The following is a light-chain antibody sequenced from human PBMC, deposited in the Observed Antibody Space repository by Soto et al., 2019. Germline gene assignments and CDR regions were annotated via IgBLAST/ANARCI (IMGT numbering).Light chain of an antibody. Sequence: QSVLTQPPSASGTPGQRVTISCSGSRSNIGSNPVSWYQQLPGTAPKLLIDNNDQRPSGVPNRFSGSKSGTTASLAISGLRSEDEADYYCAAWDDSLIGFWVFGGGTKLTVL. CDR2: NND. CDR3: AAWDDSLIGFWV. CDR1: RSNIGSNP. V-gene: IGLV1-44*01. J-gene: IGLJ3*02.